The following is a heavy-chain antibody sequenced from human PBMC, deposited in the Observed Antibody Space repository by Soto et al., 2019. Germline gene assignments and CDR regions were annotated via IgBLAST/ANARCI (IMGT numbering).Heavy chain of an antibody. CDR1: GGTFSSYA. Sequence: ASVKVSCKASGGTFSSYAISWVRQAPGQGLEWMGGIIPIFGTANYAQKFQGRVTITADESTSTAYMELSRLRSEDTAVYYCARDLAGRIDYWGQGTLVTVSS. CDR2: IIPIFGTA. CDR3: ARDLAGRIDY. J-gene: IGHJ4*02. V-gene: IGHV1-69*13. D-gene: IGHD6-25*01.